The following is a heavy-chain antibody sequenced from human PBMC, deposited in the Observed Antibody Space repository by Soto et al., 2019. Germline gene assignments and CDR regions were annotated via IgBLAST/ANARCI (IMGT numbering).Heavy chain of an antibody. J-gene: IGHJ4*02. CDR2: IDPRSGGR. D-gene: IGHD5-12*01. V-gene: IGHV1-2*02. Sequence: QVQLVQSGAEVKKPGASVKVSCRASGYTFTGYYIHWVRQAPGEGLEWMGWIDPRSGGRDYAQRFQGRVTMTRDTSITTAYMEFSSLRSDDTALYYCARANSGDDDEFDYWVQGTLVTVSS. CDR1: GYTFTGYY. CDR3: ARANSGDDDEFDY.